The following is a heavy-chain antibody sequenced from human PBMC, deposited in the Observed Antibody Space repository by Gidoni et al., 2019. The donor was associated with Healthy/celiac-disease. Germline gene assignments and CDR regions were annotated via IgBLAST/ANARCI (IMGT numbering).Heavy chain of an antibody. CDR1: GFTFSSYA. CDR2: ISGSGGST. CDR3: AKGTTMIVVAADY. J-gene: IGHJ4*02. Sequence: EVQLLESGGGLVQPGGSLRLSCAASGFTFSSYAMSWVRPAPGKGLEWVSAISGSGGSTYYADSVKGRFTISRDNSKNTLYLQMNSLRAEDTAVYYCAKGTTMIVVAADYWGQGTLVTVSS. V-gene: IGHV3-23*01. D-gene: IGHD3-22*01.